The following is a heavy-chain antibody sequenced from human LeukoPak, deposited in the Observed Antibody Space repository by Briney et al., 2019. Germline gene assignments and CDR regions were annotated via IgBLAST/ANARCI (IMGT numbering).Heavy chain of an antibody. V-gene: IGHV3-7*01. CDR3: ARVSTVADPDYYYYYGMDV. D-gene: IGHD6-19*01. Sequence: GGSLRLSCAASGFTFSSYWMFWVRQAPGKGLEWVANIKQDGSEKYYVDSVKGRLTISRDNAKNSPYLQMNSLRAEDTAVYYCARVSTVADPDYYYYYGMDVWGQGTTVTVSS. CDR1: GFTFSSYW. CDR2: IKQDGSEK. J-gene: IGHJ6*02.